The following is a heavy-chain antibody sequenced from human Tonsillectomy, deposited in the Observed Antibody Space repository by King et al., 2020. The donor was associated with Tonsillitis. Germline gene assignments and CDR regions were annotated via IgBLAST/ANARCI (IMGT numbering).Heavy chain of an antibody. J-gene: IGHJ4*02. V-gene: IGHV3-30*01. Sequence: VQLVESGGGVVQPGRSLRLSCAASGFTLSSHALHWVRQAPGKGLEWVAVISYDGSNKYYADSVKGRFSISRDNSKNTLYLQMNSLRADDTAVYYCARDRDSSSWQYFFDYWGQGTPVTVSS. CDR2: ISYDGSNK. D-gene: IGHD6-13*01. CDR3: ARDRDSSSWQYFFDY. CDR1: GFTLSSHA.